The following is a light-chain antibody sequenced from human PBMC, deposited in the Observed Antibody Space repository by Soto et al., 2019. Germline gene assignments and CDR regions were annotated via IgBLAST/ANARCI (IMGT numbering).Light chain of an antibody. V-gene: IGKV3-20*01. CDR3: QHYGSSPPFT. CDR2: GAS. J-gene: IGKJ3*01. CDR1: QSVSNNY. Sequence: EIVLTQSPGTLSLSPGERATLACRASQSVSNNYLAWYQQKPGQAPRLLIYGASIRATGITDRFSGSGSGTDFTLTISRLEPEDFAVYYCQHYGSSPPFTFGPGTTVDIK.